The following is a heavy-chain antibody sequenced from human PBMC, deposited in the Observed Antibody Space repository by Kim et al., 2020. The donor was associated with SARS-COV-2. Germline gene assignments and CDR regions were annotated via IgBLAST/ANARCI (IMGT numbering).Heavy chain of an antibody. CDR2: FYRSGST. CDR1: GAPISGYY. CDR3: AGWDYSDNAGLVF. J-gene: IGHJ4*02. V-gene: IGHV4-59*13. Sequence: SETLSLTCTVSGAPISGYYWIWIRQPPGKGLEWIGTFYRSGSTSSNPSLKSRVTTSADTSRHQFSLQLISVTAADTALFYCAGWDYSDNAGLVFWGQGTLVTVSS. D-gene: IGHD4-4*01.